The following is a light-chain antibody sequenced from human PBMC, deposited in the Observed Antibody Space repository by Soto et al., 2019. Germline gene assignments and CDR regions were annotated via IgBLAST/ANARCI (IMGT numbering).Light chain of an antibody. Sequence: QSALTQPASVSGSPGQSITISCTGTSNDVGVYNYVSWYQHHPGKAPKLIIYDATNRPSGVSNPFSGSKSGNTASLTISGLQPEDEADYYCSSYTTSNTRQIVFGTGTKVTVL. V-gene: IGLV2-14*03. J-gene: IGLJ1*01. CDR3: SSYTTSNTRQIV. CDR1: SNDVGVYNY. CDR2: DAT.